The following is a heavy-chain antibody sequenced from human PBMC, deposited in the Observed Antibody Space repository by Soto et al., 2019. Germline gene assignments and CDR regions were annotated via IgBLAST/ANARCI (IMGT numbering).Heavy chain of an antibody. V-gene: IGHV2-26*01. CDR3: ARIVDDSSGYYQNWFDP. J-gene: IGHJ5*02. CDR2: IFSNDEK. D-gene: IGHD3-22*01. Sequence: QVTLKESGPVLVKPTETLTLTCTVSGFSLSNARMGVSWIRQPPGKALEWLAHIFSNDEKSYSTSLKSRLTISKDTSKSQVVLTMTNMDPVDTATYSCARIVDDSSGYYQNWFDPWGQGTLVTVSS. CDR1: GFSLSNARMG.